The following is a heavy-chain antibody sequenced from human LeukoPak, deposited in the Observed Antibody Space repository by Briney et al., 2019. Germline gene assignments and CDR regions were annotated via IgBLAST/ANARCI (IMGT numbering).Heavy chain of an antibody. D-gene: IGHD3-22*01. Sequence: ASVKVSCKASGYTFTSYHMHWVRQAPGQGLEWMGIINPSGGTTNYAQKLQGRVTMTTDTSTSTAYMELRSLRSDDTAVYYCARRGYDSSGFPVKYYYYMDVWGKGTTVTVSS. V-gene: IGHV1-46*01. CDR3: ARRGYDSSGFPVKYYYYMDV. CDR2: INPSGGTT. CDR1: GYTFTSYH. J-gene: IGHJ6*03.